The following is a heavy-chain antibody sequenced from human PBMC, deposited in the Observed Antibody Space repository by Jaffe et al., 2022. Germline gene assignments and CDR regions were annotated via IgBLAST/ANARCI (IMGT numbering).Heavy chain of an antibody. J-gene: IGHJ4*02. D-gene: IGHD3-22*01. CDR1: GGSISSYY. CDR3: ARAGDSSGYYYVPRAYYFDY. Sequence: QVQLQESGPGLVKPSETLSLTCTVSGGSISSYYWSWIRQPPGKGLEWIGYIYYSGSTNYNPSLKSRVTISVDTSKNQFSLKLSSVTAADTAVYYCARAGDSSGYYYVPRAYYFDYWGQGTLVTVSS. CDR2: IYYSGST. V-gene: IGHV4-59*01.